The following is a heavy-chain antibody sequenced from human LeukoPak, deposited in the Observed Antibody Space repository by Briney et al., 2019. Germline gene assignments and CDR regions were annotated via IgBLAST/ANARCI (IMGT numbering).Heavy chain of an antibody. J-gene: IGHJ4*02. CDR3: ARELETAGTGDY. CDR2: IYSGGST. D-gene: IGHD6-13*01. Sequence: HPGGSLRLSCAASGFTVSSNYMSWVRQAPGKGLEWVSVIYSGGSTYYADSVKGRFTISRDNAKNSLYLQMNSLRAEDTAVYYCARELETAGTGDYWGQGTLVTVSS. V-gene: IGHV3-53*01. CDR1: GFTVSSNY.